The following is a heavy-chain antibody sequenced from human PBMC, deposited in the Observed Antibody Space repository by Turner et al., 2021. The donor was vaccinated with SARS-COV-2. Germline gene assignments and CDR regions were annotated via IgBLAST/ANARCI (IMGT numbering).Heavy chain of an antibody. CDR1: GFHFRFYD. D-gene: IGHD3-10*01. CDR2: IGTAGDT. CDR3: AREAGITMVRGVIIKPRIFDY. V-gene: IGHV3-13*01. J-gene: IGHJ4*02. Sequence: EVQLVESGGGLVQPGGFLRLSCAASGFHFRFYDMHWVRQATGKGLECVSAIGTAGDTYYPGSVKGRFTISRENAKISLYLQMNSLRAGDTAVYYCAREAGITMVRGVIIKPRIFDYWGQGTLVTVSS.